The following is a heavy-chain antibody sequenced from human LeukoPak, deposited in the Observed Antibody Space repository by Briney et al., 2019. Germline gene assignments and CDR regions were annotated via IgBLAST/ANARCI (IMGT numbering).Heavy chain of an antibody. D-gene: IGHD4-17*01. J-gene: IGHJ3*02. Sequence: SETLSLTCTVSGGSISXXXXXXIRQXXXXXXXXXXXXYYSGSXNYNPSLKXXXXXXXDTSKNQFSLKLSSVTAADTAVYYCARDLVYGDYPGHDAFDIWGQGTMVTVSS. V-gene: IGHV4-59*01. CDR3: ARDLVYGDYPGHDAFDI. CDR2: XYYSGSX. CDR1: GGSISXXX.